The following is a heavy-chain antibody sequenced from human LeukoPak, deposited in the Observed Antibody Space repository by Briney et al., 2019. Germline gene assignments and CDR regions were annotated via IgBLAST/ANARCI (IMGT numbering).Heavy chain of an antibody. V-gene: IGHV3-11*06. CDR2: ISSSSSYT. CDR1: GFTFSDYY. J-gene: IGHJ6*04. D-gene: IGHD6-19*01. Sequence: PGGSLRLSCAASGFTFSDYYMSWIRQAPGKGLEWVSYISSSSSYTNYADSVKGRFTISRDNAKNSLYLQMNSLRAEDTAVHYCARDRSSGWLGDYYYGMDVWGKGTTVTVSS. CDR3: ARDRSSGWLGDYYYGMDV.